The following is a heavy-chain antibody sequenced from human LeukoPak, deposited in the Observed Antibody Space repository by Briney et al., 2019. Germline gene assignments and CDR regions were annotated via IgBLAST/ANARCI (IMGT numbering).Heavy chain of an antibody. CDR2: IKSDGSST. CDR1: GFTFSTYW. V-gene: IGHV3-74*01. J-gene: IGHJ4*02. CDR3: ARYYYDSSPGAY. D-gene: IGHD3-22*01. Sequence: GGSLRLSCAASGFTFSTYWMHWVRQAPGKGLVWVSRIKSDGSSTSYADSVKGRFTISRDNARNTLFLQMNSLRAEDTAVYYCARYYYDSSPGAYWGQGTLVTVSS.